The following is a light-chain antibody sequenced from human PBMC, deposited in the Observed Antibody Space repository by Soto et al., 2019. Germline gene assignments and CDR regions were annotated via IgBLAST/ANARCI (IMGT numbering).Light chain of an antibody. J-gene: IGKJ1*01. CDR1: QNIDNK. Sequence: EIAMTQSPATLSVSPGERATLSCRASQNIDNKLVWYQQKPGQVPRLLIYDASTRATGIPARLSGSGSGTEFTLTISSLQSEDFAFYYCQQFHYWWTFGQGTKV. V-gene: IGKV3-15*01. CDR2: DAS. CDR3: QQFHYWWT.